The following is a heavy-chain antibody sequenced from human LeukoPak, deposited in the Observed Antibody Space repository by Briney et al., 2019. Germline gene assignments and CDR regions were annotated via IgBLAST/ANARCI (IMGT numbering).Heavy chain of an antibody. V-gene: IGHV1-18*01. CDR3: ARVYCGGDCPRGGAFDI. J-gene: IGHJ3*02. D-gene: IGHD2-21*02. CDR1: GYTFTSYG. CDR2: ISAYNGNT. Sequence: ASVKVSCKASGYTFTSYGISWVRQAPGQGLEWMGWISAYNGNTNYAQKLQGRVTMTTDTSASTAYMELRSLRSDDTAVYYCARVYCGGDCPRGGAFDIWGQGTMVTVSS.